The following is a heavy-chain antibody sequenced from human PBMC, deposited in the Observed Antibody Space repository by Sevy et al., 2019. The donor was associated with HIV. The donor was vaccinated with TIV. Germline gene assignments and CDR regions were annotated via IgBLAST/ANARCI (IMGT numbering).Heavy chain of an antibody. CDR3: AKKNDGSGSYYSVFDY. J-gene: IGHJ4*02. Sequence: GESLKISCAASGFTFSSYAMSWVRQAPGKGLEWVSAISGSGGSTYYADSVKGRFTISRDNSKNTLYLQMNSLRAEDTAVYYCAKKNDGSGSYYSVFDYWGQGTLVTVSS. CDR1: GFTFSSYA. V-gene: IGHV3-23*01. CDR2: ISGSGGST. D-gene: IGHD3-10*01.